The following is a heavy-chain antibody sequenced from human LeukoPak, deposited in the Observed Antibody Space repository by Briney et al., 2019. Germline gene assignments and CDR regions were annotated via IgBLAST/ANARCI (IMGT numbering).Heavy chain of an antibody. CDR1: GFTFSSYG. CDR2: ISGSGGTT. D-gene: IGHD1/OR15-1a*01. J-gene: IGHJ4*02. V-gene: IGHV3-23*01. Sequence: GGSLRLSCAASGFTFSSYGMSWVRQAPGKGLEWVSGISGSGGTTYYADSVKGRFTISRDNSKITLYLQMNSLRAEDTAVYYYAKVRANRFASFDYWGQGTLVTVSS. CDR3: AKVRANRFASFDY.